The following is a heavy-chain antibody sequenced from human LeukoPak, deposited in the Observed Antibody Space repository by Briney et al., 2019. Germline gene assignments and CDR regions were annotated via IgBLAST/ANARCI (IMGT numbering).Heavy chain of an antibody. V-gene: IGHV1-46*01. CDR1: GYTFTNYY. CDR3: ATWGSSSSPLPTMDV. D-gene: IGHD6-13*01. Sequence: GASVKVSCKASGYTFTNYYMHWVRQAPGQGLEWMGIINPSGGSTSYAQNFQGRVTVARDTSTSTVYMELSSLRSEDTAVYYCATWGSSSSPLPTMDVWGQGTTVTVSS. CDR2: INPSGGST. J-gene: IGHJ6*02.